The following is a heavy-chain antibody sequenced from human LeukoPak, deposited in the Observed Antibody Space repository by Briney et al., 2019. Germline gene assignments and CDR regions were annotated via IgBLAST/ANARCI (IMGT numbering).Heavy chain of an antibody. D-gene: IGHD6-13*01. CDR1: GNSFTTYW. J-gene: IGHJ3*02. Sequence: GESLKISCKDSGNSFTTYWIGWVRQIPGRGLEWMGIIYPGDSDTKYSPSFQGQVTISADRSISTAYLQWSSLKASDTAMYYCARQGQQLALDAFDIWGQGTMVTVSS. CDR3: ARQGQQLALDAFDI. CDR2: IYPGDSDT. V-gene: IGHV5-51*01.